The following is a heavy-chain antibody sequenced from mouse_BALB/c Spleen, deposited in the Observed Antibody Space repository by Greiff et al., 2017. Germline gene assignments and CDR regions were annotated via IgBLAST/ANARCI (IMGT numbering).Heavy chain of an antibody. D-gene: IGHD2-3*01. Sequence: QVQLQQSGPGLVQPSQSLSITCTVSGFSLTSYGVHWVRQSPGKGLEWLGVIWSGGSTDYNAAFISRLSISKDNSKSQVFFKMNSLQADDTAIYYCARTQDGYYAMDYWGQGTSVTASS. CDR3: ARTQDGYYAMDY. CDR1: GFSLTSYG. V-gene: IGHV2-4-1*01. CDR2: IWSGGST. J-gene: IGHJ4*01.